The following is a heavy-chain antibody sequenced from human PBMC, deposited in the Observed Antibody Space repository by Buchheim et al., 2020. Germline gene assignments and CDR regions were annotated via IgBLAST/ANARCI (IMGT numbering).Heavy chain of an antibody. D-gene: IGHD3-9*01. CDR3: ARSPVDYDILTGYYYYYYGMDV. V-gene: IGHV4-39*01. CDR1: GGSISSSSYY. J-gene: IGHJ6*02. CDR2: IYYSGST. Sequence: QLQLQESGPGLVKPSETLSLTCTVSGGSISSSSYYWGWIRQPPGKGLEWIGSIYYSGSTYYNPSLKSRVTISVDTSKNQFSLKLSSVTAADTAVYYCARSPVDYDILTGYYYYYYGMDVWGQGTT.